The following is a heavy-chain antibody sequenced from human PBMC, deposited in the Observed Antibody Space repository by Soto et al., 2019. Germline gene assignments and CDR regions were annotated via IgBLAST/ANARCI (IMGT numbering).Heavy chain of an antibody. V-gene: IGHV3-23*01. J-gene: IGHJ4*02. D-gene: IGHD1-7*01. CDR1: GFTFSSYG. CDR2: SSATGAGT. Sequence: EVQLLESGGGLVQPGGSLRLSCAASGFTFSSYGMTWVRQAPGKGLEWGSFSSATGAGTYYADSVKGRFTISRDNSKNTLYLQMTSVRADDTAVYYCAKDRLAGGNYGFYSDFWGQGDLVIVSS. CDR3: AKDRLAGGNYGFYSDF.